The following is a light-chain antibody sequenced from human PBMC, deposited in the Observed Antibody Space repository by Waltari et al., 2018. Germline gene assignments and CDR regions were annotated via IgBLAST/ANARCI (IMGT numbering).Light chain of an antibody. V-gene: IGLV2-14*01. CDR2: EVS. Sequence: QSALTQPASVSGSPGQSITISCTGTSSDVGAYNSVSWYQQHPGKAPQLMIYEVSNRPSGISNRFSGSKSGYTASLTISGLHAEDEAEYYCSSYTSSTTLLYVFGTGTKVTVL. CDR3: SSYTSSTTLLYV. CDR1: SSDVGAYNS. J-gene: IGLJ1*01.